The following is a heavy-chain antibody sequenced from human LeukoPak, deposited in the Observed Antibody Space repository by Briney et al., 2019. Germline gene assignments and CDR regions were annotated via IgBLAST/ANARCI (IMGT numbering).Heavy chain of an antibody. CDR1: VFTFSSYA. CDR3: ARAPGDTVD. CDR2: ISGSGNTT. J-gene: IGHJ4*02. D-gene: IGHD2-15*01. V-gene: IGHV3-23*01. Sequence: GGSLRHSCVASVFTFSSYAMSWVRQAPGRGVEFVSFISGSGNTTYYEDSVEGRFTTCRDSYKNTVYLQMNSLRAEDTAVYYCARAPGDTVDWGQGTLVTVSS.